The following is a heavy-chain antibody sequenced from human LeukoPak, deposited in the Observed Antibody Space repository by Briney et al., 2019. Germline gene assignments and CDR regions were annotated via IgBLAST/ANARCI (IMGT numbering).Heavy chain of an antibody. V-gene: IGHV3-21*01. J-gene: IGHJ3*02. Sequence: PGGSLRLSCAASGFTFSSYSMNWVRQAPGKGLEWVSSISSSSSYIYYADSVKGRFTISRDNAKNSLYLQMNSLRAEDTAVYYCARGSRGELLRGYAFDIWGQGTMVTVSS. CDR1: GFTFSSYS. CDR3: ARGSRGELLRGYAFDI. CDR2: ISSSSSYI. D-gene: IGHD1-26*01.